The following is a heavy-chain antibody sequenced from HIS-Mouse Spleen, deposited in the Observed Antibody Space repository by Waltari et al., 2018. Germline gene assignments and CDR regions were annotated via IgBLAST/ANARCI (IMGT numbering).Heavy chain of an antibody. CDR1: GFTFSSYS. CDR3: ARGGNWATYGQAFDI. J-gene: IGHJ3*02. Sequence: EVQLVESGGGLVKPGGSLRLSCAASGFTFSSYSMNWVRQAPGKGLEWVSSISSSSSYIEYADSVKGRFTISRDNAKNSLYLQMNSLRAEDTAVYYCARGGNWATYGQAFDIWGQGTMVTVSS. V-gene: IGHV3-21*01. CDR2: ISSSSSYI. D-gene: IGHD7-27*01.